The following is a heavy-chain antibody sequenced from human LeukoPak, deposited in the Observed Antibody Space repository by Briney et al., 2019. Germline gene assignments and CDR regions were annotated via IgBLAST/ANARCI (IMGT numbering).Heavy chain of an antibody. D-gene: IGHD2/OR15-2a*01. CDR1: GYTFTGYY. CDR2: INPNSGGT. Sequence: ASVKVSCKASGYTFTGYYMHWVRQAPGQGLEWMGWINPNSGGTNYAQKFQGRVTMTRDMSTSTVYMELSSLRSEDTAVYYCARSGYFREDAFDIWGQGTMVTVSS. V-gene: IGHV1-2*02. CDR3: ARSGYFREDAFDI. J-gene: IGHJ3*02.